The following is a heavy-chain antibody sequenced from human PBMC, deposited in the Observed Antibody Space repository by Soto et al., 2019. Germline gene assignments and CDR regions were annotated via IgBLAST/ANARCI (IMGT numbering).Heavy chain of an antibody. CDR1: GFTFTTYA. Sequence: EVQLLESGGGLVQPGGSLRLSCAASGFTFTTYAMTWVRQAPGKGLEWLSAINTAGTTYYADSVKGRFTISRDNAKNTLYLQMNGLRVDDTAVYYCAKDWYEDSWGQGTLVTVSS. D-gene: IGHD6-13*01. CDR3: AKDWYEDS. CDR2: INTAGTT. J-gene: IGHJ4*02. V-gene: IGHV3-23*01.